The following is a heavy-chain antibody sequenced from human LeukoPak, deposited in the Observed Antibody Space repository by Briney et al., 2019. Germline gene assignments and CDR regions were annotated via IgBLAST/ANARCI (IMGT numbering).Heavy chain of an antibody. CDR3: ARDLDGSAGDY. CDR1: GDNFNNYA. CDR2: IIPIFGSA. D-gene: IGHD1-26*01. V-gene: IGHV1-69*13. Sequence: AASVKVSCNASGDNFNNYAISWVRQAPGQGLEWMGGIIPIFGSANYAQKFQGRVTITADESTSTAYMELSSLTSEDTAVYYCARDLDGSAGDYWGQGTLVTVSS. J-gene: IGHJ4*02.